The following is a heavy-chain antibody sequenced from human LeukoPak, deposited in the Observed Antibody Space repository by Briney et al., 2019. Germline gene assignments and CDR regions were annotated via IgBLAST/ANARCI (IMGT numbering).Heavy chain of an antibody. CDR3: ARDYWWNYDY. J-gene: IGHJ4*02. CDR2: ISKDGSDK. V-gene: IGHV3-30-3*01. D-gene: IGHD1-7*01. Sequence: GGSLRLSCAASGLTFSDYAMHWVRQAPGKGLEWVAVISKDGSDKYYPGSVRGRFTISRDNSKNTIYLQMDSLRAEDTAIYYCARDYWWNYDYWGQGTLVTVSS. CDR1: GLTFSDYA.